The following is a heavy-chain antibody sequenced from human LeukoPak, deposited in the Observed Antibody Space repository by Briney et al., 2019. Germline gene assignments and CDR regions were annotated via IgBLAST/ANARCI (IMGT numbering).Heavy chain of an antibody. CDR1: GFTFSSFP. Sequence: PGGSLRLSCAASGFTFSSFPMSWVRQAPGEGLQLVSGITGLGGNTYYADSVEGRFTISRDNSKNTLSLQMDSLRAEDTAVYYCARDRAAFDYWGQGTLVTVSS. V-gene: IGHV3-23*01. D-gene: IGHD6-25*01. J-gene: IGHJ4*02. CDR3: ARDRAAFDY. CDR2: ITGLGGNT.